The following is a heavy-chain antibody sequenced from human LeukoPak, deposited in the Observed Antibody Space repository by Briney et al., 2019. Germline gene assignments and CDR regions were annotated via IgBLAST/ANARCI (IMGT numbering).Heavy chain of an antibody. D-gene: IGHD3-10*01. CDR1: GFNFDDYA. CDR3: AKAFGPMVRGNPFDY. V-gene: IGHV3-9*01. Sequence: GGSLRLSCAASGFNFDDYAMHWVRQAPGKGLEWVSAISWNSGSIGYADSVKGRFTISRDNAKNSLYLQMNSLRAEDTALYYCAKAFGPMVRGNPFDYWGQGALVTVSS. J-gene: IGHJ4*02. CDR2: ISWNSGSI.